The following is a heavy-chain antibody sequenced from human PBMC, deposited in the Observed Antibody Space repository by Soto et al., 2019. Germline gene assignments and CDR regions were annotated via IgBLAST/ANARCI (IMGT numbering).Heavy chain of an antibody. CDR3: ARETDGTTVTDYYYYGMDV. J-gene: IGHJ6*02. D-gene: IGHD4-17*01. Sequence: QVQLVQSGAEVKKPGSSVKVSCKASGGTFSSYTISWVRQAPGQGLEWMGRIIPILGIANYAQKFQGRVTITADKXXSXAXXELSSLRSEDTAVYYCARETDGTTVTDYYYYGMDVWGQGTTVTVSS. V-gene: IGHV1-69*08. CDR2: IIPILGIA. CDR1: GGTFSSYT.